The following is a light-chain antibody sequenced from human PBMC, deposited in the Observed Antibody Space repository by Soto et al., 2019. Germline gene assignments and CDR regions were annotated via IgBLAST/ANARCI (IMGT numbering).Light chain of an antibody. CDR1: QSVSSSY. J-gene: IGKJ1*01. V-gene: IGKV3-20*01. Sequence: EIVLTQSPGTLSLSPGERATLSCRASQSVSSSYLAWYQQKPGQAPRLLIYGASSRATGIPDRFSGSGSGTYFIFTISRLEPEDFAVYYCQQYGSSPATFGQGTKV. CDR3: QQYGSSPAT. CDR2: GAS.